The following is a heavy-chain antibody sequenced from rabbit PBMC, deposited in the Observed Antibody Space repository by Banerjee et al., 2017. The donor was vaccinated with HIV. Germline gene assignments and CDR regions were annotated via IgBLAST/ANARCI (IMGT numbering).Heavy chain of an antibody. CDR2: IHADDSGTT. Sequence: EQLEESGGGLVQPEGSLTLTCTASGFTFSPYWIYWVRQAPGKGLEWIGCIHADDSGTTHYANWAKGRFTTSRENAQNTVFLQMTSLTAADTATYFCARNYVNAFDPWGPGTLVTVS. V-gene: IGHV1S45*01. CDR1: GFTFSPYW. D-gene: IGHD1-1*01. CDR3: ARNYVNAFDP. J-gene: IGHJ2*01.